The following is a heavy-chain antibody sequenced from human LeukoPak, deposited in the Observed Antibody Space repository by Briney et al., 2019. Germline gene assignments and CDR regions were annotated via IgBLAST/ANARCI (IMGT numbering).Heavy chain of an antibody. CDR1: GFTFSSYA. D-gene: IGHD3-3*01. V-gene: IGHV3-30-3*01. J-gene: IGHJ4*02. CDR3: ARAPRILEWLSPLVDF. Sequence: GGSLRLSWAASGFTFSSYAMHWVRQAPGKGLEWVAVISYDGSNKYYADSVKGRFTISRDNSKNTLYLQMNSLRAEDTAVYYCARAPRILEWLSPLVDFWGQGTLVTVSS. CDR2: ISYDGSNK.